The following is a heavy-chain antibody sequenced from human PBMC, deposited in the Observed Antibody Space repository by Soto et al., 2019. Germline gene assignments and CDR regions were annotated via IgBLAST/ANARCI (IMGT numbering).Heavy chain of an antibody. J-gene: IGHJ4*02. Sequence: QVHLVQSGGEVKKPGASVKVSCKASGYTFNRHGITWVRQAPGQGREWMGWISGYNGDINYEQKFQGRVTLSSDTLTSTVYLERKSLRFDDTAVYYCARVRIVGAREIDFWGQGTLVTVSS. D-gene: IGHD1-26*01. CDR1: GYTFNRHG. CDR2: ISGYNGDI. CDR3: ARVRIVGAREIDF. V-gene: IGHV1-18*04.